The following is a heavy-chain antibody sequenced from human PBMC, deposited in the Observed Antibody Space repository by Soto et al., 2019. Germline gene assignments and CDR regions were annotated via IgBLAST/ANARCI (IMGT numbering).Heavy chain of an antibody. CDR1: GGSFDDFY. V-gene: IGHV4-34*01. J-gene: IGHJ6*02. Sequence: SETLSLTCAFYGGSFDDFYWSWVRQSPGKGLEWVGEISHDGGTNYSPSLASRVSISVDTSKNQFSLHLRSVTAADTGLYYCARGQLVWYGDLTPYHRDMDVWGQGATVTVS. D-gene: IGHD3-10*01. CDR2: ISHDGGT. CDR3: ARGQLVWYGDLTPYHRDMDV.